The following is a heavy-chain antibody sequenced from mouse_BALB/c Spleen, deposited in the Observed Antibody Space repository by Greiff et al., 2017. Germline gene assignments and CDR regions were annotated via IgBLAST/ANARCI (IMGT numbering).Heavy chain of an antibody. J-gene: IGHJ3*01. CDR2: IRNKANGYTT. CDR1: GFTFTDYY. Sequence: DVQLQESGGGLVQPGGSLRLSCATSGFTFTDYYMSWVRQPPGKALEWLGFIRNKANGYTTEYSASVKGRFTISRDNSQSILYLQMNTLRAEDSATYYCARDMRDYVFAYWGQGTLVTVSA. D-gene: IGHD2-4*01. CDR3: ARDMRDYVFAY. V-gene: IGHV7-3*02.